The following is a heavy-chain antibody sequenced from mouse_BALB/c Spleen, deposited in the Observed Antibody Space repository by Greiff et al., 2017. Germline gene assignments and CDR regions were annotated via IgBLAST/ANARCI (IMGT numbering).Heavy chain of an antibody. D-gene: IGHD2-4*01. Sequence: EVHLVESGGGLVKPGGSLKLSCAASGFTFSDYYMYWVRQTPEKRLEWVATISDGGSYTYYPDSVKGRFTISRDNAKNNLYLQMSSLKSEDTAMYYCARESRTMRGAMDYWGQGTSVTVSS. CDR1: GFTFSDYY. CDR2: ISDGGSYT. V-gene: IGHV5-4*02. CDR3: ARESRTMRGAMDY. J-gene: IGHJ4*01.